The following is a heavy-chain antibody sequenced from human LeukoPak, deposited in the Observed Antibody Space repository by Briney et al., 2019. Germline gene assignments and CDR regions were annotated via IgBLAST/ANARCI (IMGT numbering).Heavy chain of an antibody. V-gene: IGHV3-53*04. CDR1: GXTVSSNY. CDR3: ARDRSGYDGFDI. CDR2: IYSGDSA. Sequence: GGSLRLSCAGSGXTVSSNYMSWVRQAPGKGLEWVSAIYSGDSAYYADSVKGRFTISRHNSKDTLYLQMNSLRADDTAMYYCARDRSGYDGFDIWGQGTMVTVSS. D-gene: IGHD3-22*01. J-gene: IGHJ3*02.